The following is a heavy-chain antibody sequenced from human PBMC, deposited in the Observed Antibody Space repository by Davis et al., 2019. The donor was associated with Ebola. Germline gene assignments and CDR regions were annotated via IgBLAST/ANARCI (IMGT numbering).Heavy chain of an antibody. CDR3: ARHRPFGDYAIDF. D-gene: IGHD4-17*01. J-gene: IGHJ4*02. V-gene: IGHV5-51*01. Sequence: GGSLRLSCKGSGYSFTSYWIAWVRQMPGKGLEWMGIIYAGDSDTRYSPSFEGQVTISVDRSITTAYLQWSSLKASDTAIYYCARHRPFGDYAIDFWGQGTLVTVSS. CDR2: IYAGDSDT. CDR1: GYSFTSYW.